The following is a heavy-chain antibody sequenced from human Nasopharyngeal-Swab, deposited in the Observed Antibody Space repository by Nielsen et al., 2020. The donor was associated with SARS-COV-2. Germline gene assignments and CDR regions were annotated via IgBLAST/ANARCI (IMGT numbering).Heavy chain of an antibody. Sequence: WVRQAPGHGLEWMGWMNPNSGNTGYAQKFQARVAMTRNTSISTAYMELSSLRSEDTAVYYCERWFRVATIFHYYYYMDVWGKGTTVTVSS. D-gene: IGHD5-12*01. CDR3: ERWFRVATIFHYYYYMDV. V-gene: IGHV1-8*01. CDR2: MNPNSGNT. J-gene: IGHJ6*03.